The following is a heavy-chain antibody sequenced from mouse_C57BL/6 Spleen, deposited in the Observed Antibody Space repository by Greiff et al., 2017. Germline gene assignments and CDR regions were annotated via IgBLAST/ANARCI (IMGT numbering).Heavy chain of an antibody. D-gene: IGHD3-2*02. CDR3: ARGGAQATGYYAMDY. J-gene: IGHJ4*01. Sequence: EVQLQQSGPELVKPGASVKISCKASGYTFTDYYMNWVKQSHGKSLEWIGDINPNNGGTSYNQKFKGKATLTVDKSSSTAYMELRSLTSEDSAVYDCARGGAQATGYYAMDYWGQGTSVTVSS. V-gene: IGHV1-26*01. CDR2: INPNNGGT. CDR1: GYTFTDYY.